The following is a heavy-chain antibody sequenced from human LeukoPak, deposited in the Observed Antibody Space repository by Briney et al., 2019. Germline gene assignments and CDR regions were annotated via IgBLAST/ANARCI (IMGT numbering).Heavy chain of an antibody. CDR1: GFTFSSYA. V-gene: IGHV3-23*01. J-gene: IGHJ3*02. CDR2: ITGAGAST. Sequence: GGSLRLSCAASGFTFSSYAMSWVRQAPGKGLEWVSAITGAGASTYYADSVKGRYAISRDNSKNTLYLQMTSLRAEDTAVYYCAKARGWYAILDAPDIWGQGTMVTVSS. D-gene: IGHD6-19*01. CDR3: AKARGWYAILDAPDI.